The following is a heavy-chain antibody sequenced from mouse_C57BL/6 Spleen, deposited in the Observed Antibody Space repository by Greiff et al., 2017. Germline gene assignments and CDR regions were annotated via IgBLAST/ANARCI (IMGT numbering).Heavy chain of an antibody. CDR1: GYSITSGYY. CDR3: ARDQAMDY. Sequence: EVQLQESGPGLVKPSQSLSLTCSVTGYSITSGYYWNWIRQFPGNKLEWMGYISYDGSNNYNPSLKNRISITRDTSKNQFFLKLNSVTTEDTATYYCARDQAMDYWGQGTSVTVSS. CDR2: ISYDGSN. J-gene: IGHJ4*01. V-gene: IGHV3-6*01.